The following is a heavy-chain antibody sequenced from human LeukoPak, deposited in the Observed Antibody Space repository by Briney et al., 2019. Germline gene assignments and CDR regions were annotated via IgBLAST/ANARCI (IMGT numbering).Heavy chain of an antibody. Sequence: ETLSLTCTVSGGSISWSSYYWGWIRQPPGKGLEWVSSISSSSNYIYYADSVKGRFTISRDNAKNSMYLQMNSLRAEDTAVYYCARQDNYAFDIWGQGTMVTVSS. V-gene: IGHV3-21*01. CDR2: ISSSSNYI. J-gene: IGHJ3*02. CDR3: ARQDNYAFDI. D-gene: IGHD1-1*01. CDR1: GGSISWSSYY.